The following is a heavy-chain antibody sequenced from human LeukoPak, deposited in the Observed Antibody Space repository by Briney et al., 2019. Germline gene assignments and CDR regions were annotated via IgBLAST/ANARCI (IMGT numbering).Heavy chain of an antibody. CDR2: INHSGST. V-gene: IGHV4-34*01. CDR1: GGSFSGYY. D-gene: IGHD6-13*01. J-gene: IGHJ4*02. CDR3: ARVGPIAAAGNYDY. Sequence: SETLSLTCAVYGGSFSGYYWSWIRQHPGKGLEWIGEINHSGSTNYNPSLKSRVTISVDTSKNQFSLKLSSVTAADTAVYYCARVGPIAAAGNYDYWGQGTLVTVSS.